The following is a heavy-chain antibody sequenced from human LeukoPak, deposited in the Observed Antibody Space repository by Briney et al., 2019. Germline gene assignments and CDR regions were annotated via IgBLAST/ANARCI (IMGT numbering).Heavy chain of an antibody. CDR3: AYSMATGWFDP. CDR2: IYSGGST. Sequence: GGSLRLSCAASGLTFSKYSINWVRQAPGKGLEWASVIYSGGSTYYADSVKGRFTISRDNSKNTLYLQMNSLRAEDTAVYYCAYSMATGWFDPWGQGTLVTVSS. J-gene: IGHJ5*02. V-gene: IGHV3-66*01. D-gene: IGHD1-26*01. CDR1: GLTFSKYS.